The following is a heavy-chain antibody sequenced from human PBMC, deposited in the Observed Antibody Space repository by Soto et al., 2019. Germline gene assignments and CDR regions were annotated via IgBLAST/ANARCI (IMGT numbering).Heavy chain of an antibody. V-gene: IGHV1-69*01. CDR2: IIPIFGTA. D-gene: IGHD5-18*01. CDR3: ARGGDTAMVTYYYYGMDV. Sequence: QVQLVQSGAEVKKPGSSVKVSCKASGGTFSSYAISWVRQAPGQGLEWMGGIIPIFGTANYAQKFQGRVTITADEPTSTAYMELSSLRAEDTAVYYCARGGDTAMVTYYYYGMDVWGQGTTVTVSS. CDR1: GGTFSSYA. J-gene: IGHJ6*02.